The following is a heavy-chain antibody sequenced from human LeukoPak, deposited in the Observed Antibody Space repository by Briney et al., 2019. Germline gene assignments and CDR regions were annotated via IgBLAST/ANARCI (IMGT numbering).Heavy chain of an antibody. V-gene: IGHV3-53*01. J-gene: IGHJ4*02. CDR3: ARYITRHYYDSSGYYHYFDY. Sequence: GGSLRLSCAASGFTVSSNYMSWVRQAPGKGLEWVSVIYSGGSTYYADSVKGRFNISRDNSKNTLYLQMNSLRAEDTAVYYCARYITRHYYDSSGYYHYFDYWGQGTLVTVSS. CDR1: GFTVSSNY. CDR2: IYSGGST. D-gene: IGHD3-22*01.